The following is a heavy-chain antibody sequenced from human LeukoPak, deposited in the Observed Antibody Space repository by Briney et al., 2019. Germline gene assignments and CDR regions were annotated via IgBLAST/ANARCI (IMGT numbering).Heavy chain of an antibody. CDR2: ISYDGSNK. J-gene: IGHJ4*02. Sequence: GGSLRLSCAASGFTFSSYAMHWVRQAPGKGLEWVAVISYDGSNKYYADSVKGRFTISRDNSKNTLYLQMNSLRAEDTAVYYCARAEGDGWELLWGQGTLVTVSS. D-gene: IGHD1-26*01. CDR3: ARAEGDGWELL. V-gene: IGHV3-30-3*01. CDR1: GFTFSSYA.